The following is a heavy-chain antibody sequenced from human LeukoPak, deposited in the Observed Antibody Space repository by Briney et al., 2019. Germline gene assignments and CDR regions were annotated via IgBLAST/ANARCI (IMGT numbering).Heavy chain of an antibody. V-gene: IGHV1-69*13. CDR1: GGTFSSYA. D-gene: IGHD2-2*02. CDR3: ARGQGDIVVVPAAIDSDAFDI. Sequence: ASVKVSCKASGGTFSSYAISWVRQAPGQGLEWMGGIIPIFGTANYAQKFQGRVTITADESTSTAYMELSSLRSEDTAVYYCARGQGDIVVVPAAIDSDAFDIWGQGTMVTVSS. J-gene: IGHJ3*02. CDR2: IIPIFGTA.